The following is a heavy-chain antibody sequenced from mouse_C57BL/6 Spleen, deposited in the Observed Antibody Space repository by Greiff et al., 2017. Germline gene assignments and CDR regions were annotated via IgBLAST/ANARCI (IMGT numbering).Heavy chain of an antibody. CDR2: IYPGSGST. D-gene: IGHD3-2*02. CDR1: GYTFTSYW. CDR3: AKTAQATAWFAY. V-gene: IGHV1-55*01. J-gene: IGHJ3*01. Sequence: QVQLQQPGAELVKPGASVKMSCKASGYTFTSYWITWVKQRPGPGLEWIGDIYPGSGSTNYNEKFKSKATLTVDTSSSPAYMQLSSLTSEDSAVYYCAKTAQATAWFAYWGQGTLVTVSA.